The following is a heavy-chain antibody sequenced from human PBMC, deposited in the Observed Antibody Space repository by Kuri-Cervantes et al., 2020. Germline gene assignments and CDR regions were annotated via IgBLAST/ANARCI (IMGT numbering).Heavy chain of an antibody. D-gene: IGHD6-13*01. CDR3: ARGTSDSSSWYRPSTADYYMDV. CDR2: ISAYNGNT. Sequence: ASVKVSCKASGGTFSSYAISWVRQAPGQGLEWMGWISAYNGNTNYAQKLQGRVTMTTDTSMSTAYMELRSLRSDDTAVYYCARGTSDSSSWYRPSTADYYMDVWGKGTTVTVSS. CDR1: GGTFSSYA. J-gene: IGHJ6*03. V-gene: IGHV1-18*01.